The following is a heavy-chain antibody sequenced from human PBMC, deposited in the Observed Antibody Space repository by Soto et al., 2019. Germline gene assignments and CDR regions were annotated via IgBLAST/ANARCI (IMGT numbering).Heavy chain of an antibody. V-gene: IGHV1-46*01. D-gene: IGHD3-3*02. J-gene: IGHJ6*02. CDR1: GNTITSYY. Sequence: SLKLSCKASGNTITSYYMHWVRQAPGQGLEWMGIINPSGGSTSYAQKFQGRVTMTRDTSTSTVYMELSSLRSEDTAVYSCARWHWRSYYGLSGRGQGTTVTGS. CDR2: INPSGGST. CDR3: ARWHWRSYYGLSG.